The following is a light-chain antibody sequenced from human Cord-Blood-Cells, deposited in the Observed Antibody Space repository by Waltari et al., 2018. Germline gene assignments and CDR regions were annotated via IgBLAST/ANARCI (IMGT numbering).Light chain of an antibody. Sequence: QSALTQPASVFGSPGQPIPISCPGTSSDVGRYNLVPWYQQHPGKAPKLRIYEVSKRPSGVSNRFSGSKSGNTASLTISGLQAEDEADYYCCSYAGSSTWVFGGGTKLTVL. CDR1: SSDVGRYNL. V-gene: IGLV2-23*02. CDR2: EVS. CDR3: CSYAGSSTWV. J-gene: IGLJ3*02.